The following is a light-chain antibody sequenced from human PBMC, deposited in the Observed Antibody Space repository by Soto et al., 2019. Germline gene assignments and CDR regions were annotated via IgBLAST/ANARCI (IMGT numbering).Light chain of an antibody. CDR3: QQSNNWPYT. Sequence: EIVMTQSPATLSVSPGERATLSCRASQSVSSNLAWYQQKPGQAPRLLIYGASTRATGIPARFSGSGSGTEFTITIRSLQSEDFEVYYCQQSNNWPYTFGQGTKLEIK. J-gene: IGKJ2*01. V-gene: IGKV3-15*01. CDR1: QSVSSN. CDR2: GAS.